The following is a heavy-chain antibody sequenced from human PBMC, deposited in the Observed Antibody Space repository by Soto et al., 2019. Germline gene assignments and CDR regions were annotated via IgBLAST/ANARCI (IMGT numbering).Heavy chain of an antibody. J-gene: IGHJ6*02. CDR1: GGSISTYY. Sequence: QVQLQESGPGLVKPSETLSLTCTVSGGSISTYYWSWVRQPPGKGLEWIGYIYYSGSTSFNPSLKSRVTISLDTSKTQFSLKLSSVTAADTAVYYCARDRLLGIQDNYYYYAMDVWGQGTTVTVSS. CDR3: ARDRLLGIQDNYYYYAMDV. CDR2: IYYSGST. V-gene: IGHV4-59*01. D-gene: IGHD7-27*01.